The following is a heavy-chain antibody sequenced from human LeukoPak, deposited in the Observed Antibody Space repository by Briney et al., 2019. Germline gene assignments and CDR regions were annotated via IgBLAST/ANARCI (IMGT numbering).Heavy chain of an antibody. J-gene: IGHJ4*02. CDR3: AREGYYDSSGYYLSFDY. Sequence: SQTLSLTCAISGDSVSSNSAAWNWIRQSPSRGLEWLGRTYYRSKWYNDYAVSVKSRITINPDTSKNQFSLQLNSVTPEDTAVYYCAREGYYDSSGYYLSFDYWGQGTLVTVSS. D-gene: IGHD3-22*01. V-gene: IGHV6-1*01. CDR2: TYYRSKWYN. CDR1: GDSVSSNSAA.